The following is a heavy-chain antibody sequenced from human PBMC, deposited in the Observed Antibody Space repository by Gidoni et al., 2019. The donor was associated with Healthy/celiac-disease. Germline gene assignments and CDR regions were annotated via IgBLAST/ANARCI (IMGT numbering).Heavy chain of an antibody. J-gene: IGHJ4*02. CDR1: GCTCSSYA. D-gene: IGHD2-15*01. CDR3: ARESSGYFDY. Sequence: QVQLVESGRGVVQPGRSLILACAASGCTCSSYAMHWVRQAPGKGLGWVAVISYDGSNKYYADSVKGRFTISRDNSKNTLYLQMNSLRAEDTAVYYCARESSGYFDYWGQGTLVTVSS. V-gene: IGHV3-30*04. CDR2: ISYDGSNK.